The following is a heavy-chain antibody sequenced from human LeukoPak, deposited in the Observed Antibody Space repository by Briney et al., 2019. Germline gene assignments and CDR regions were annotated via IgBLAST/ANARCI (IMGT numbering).Heavy chain of an antibody. J-gene: IGHJ6*02. D-gene: IGHD1-26*01. CDR1: GFTFSNAW. CDR2: IKSKTDCGTT. V-gene: IGHV3-15*01. CDR3: TTDAQWELLYYYGMDV. Sequence: GGSLRLSCAASGFTFSNAWMSWVRQAPGKGLEGVGRIKSKTDCGTTDYAAPVKGRFTISRDDSKNTLYLQMNSLKTEDTAVYYCTTDAQWELLYYYGMDVWGQGTTVTVSS.